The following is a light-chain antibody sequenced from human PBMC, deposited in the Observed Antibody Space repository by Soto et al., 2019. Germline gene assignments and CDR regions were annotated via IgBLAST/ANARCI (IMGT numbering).Light chain of an antibody. CDR3: QQYNTY. V-gene: IGKV1-5*03. Sequence: DIQMTQSPSSLSASVGDSAPIPCRASHSMSSYLNWYQQKPGXAPKLLIYKASSSESGVPSRFSXSGSGTEYTLTISSLQPDDFATHYCQQYNTYFGQGTKV. CDR2: KAS. CDR1: HSMSSY. J-gene: IGKJ1*01.